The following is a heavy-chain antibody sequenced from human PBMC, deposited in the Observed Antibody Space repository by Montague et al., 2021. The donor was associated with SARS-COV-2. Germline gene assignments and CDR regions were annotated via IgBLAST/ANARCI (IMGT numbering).Heavy chain of an antibody. CDR2: IYHSGST. V-gene: IGHV4-38-2*02. J-gene: IGHJ4*02. CDR3: ARDVRYYDFWSGRAQTSPDY. D-gene: IGHD3-3*01. CDR1: GYSISSGYY. Sequence: SETLSLTCTVSGYSISSGYYWGWIRQPPWKGLEWIGSIYHSGSTYYNPSLKSRVTISVDTSKNQFSLKLSSVTAADTAVYYCARDVRYYDFWSGRAQTSPDYWGQGTLVTVSS.